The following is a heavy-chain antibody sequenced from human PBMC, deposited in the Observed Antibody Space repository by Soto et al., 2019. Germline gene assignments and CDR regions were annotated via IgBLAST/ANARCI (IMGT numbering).Heavy chain of an antibody. CDR2: IYSGGST. D-gene: IGHD6-19*01. CDR1: GFTVSSNY. J-gene: IGHJ6*02. V-gene: IGHV3-66*01. Sequence: EVQLVESGGGLVQPGGSLRLSCAASGFTVSSNYMSWVRQAPGKGLEWVSVIYSGGSTYYADSVKGRFTISRDNSNNTLYRQMNSRRAEDTAVYYCARDPSGSGHGYGIDVWGQGTTVTVSS. CDR3: ARDPSGSGHGYGIDV.